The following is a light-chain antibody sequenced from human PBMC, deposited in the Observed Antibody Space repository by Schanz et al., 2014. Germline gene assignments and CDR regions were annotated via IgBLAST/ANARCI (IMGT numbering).Light chain of an antibody. Sequence: AIRMTQSPSSLSASTGDRVTITCRASQGISSYLAWYQQKPGKAPKLLIHAASTLQSGVPSRFSGSGSGTDFTLTISSLQPEDFATYFCQQANTFPLTFGPGTKVDFK. J-gene: IGKJ3*01. CDR3: QQANTFPLT. CDR1: QGISSY. V-gene: IGKV1-8*01. CDR2: AAS.